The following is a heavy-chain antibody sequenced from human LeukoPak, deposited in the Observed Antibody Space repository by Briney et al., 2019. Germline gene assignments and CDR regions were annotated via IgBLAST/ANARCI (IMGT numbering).Heavy chain of an antibody. J-gene: IGHJ4*02. CDR3: ARSRPPHYYGSGSSLGY. V-gene: IGHV4-34*01. D-gene: IGHD3-10*01. Sequence: SETLSLTCAVYGGSFSGYYWSWIRQPPGKGLEWIGEINHSGSTNYNPSLKSRVTISVDTSKIQFSLKLSSVTAADTAVYYCARSRPPHYYGSGSSLGYWGQGTLVTVSS. CDR1: GGSFSGYY. CDR2: INHSGST.